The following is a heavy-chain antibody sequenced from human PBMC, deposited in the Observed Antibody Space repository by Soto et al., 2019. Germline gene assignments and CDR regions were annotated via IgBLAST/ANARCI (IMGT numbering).Heavy chain of an antibody. J-gene: IGHJ4*02. CDR2: ISANDVGS. D-gene: IGHD1-20*01. Sequence: HPGGSLRLSCEASGFTLTNYAMTWIRQAPGKGLEWVSLISANDVGSYYAESVKTRFTISTDQSRNTVYLQMDSLRADDTAIYYCAKAKNDYNWDNRPPFDYWGQGTLVTVSS. CDR1: GFTLTNYA. CDR3: AKAKNDYNWDNRPPFDY. V-gene: IGHV3-23*01.